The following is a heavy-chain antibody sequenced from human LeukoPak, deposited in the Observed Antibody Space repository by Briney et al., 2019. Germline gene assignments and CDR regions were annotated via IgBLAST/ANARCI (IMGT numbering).Heavy chain of an antibody. CDR1: GFTLSSYE. V-gene: IGHV3-48*03. J-gene: IGHJ4*02. Sequence: GGSLRLSCAASGFTLSSYEMNWVRQAPGKGLEWVSYISSSGSTIYYADSVKGRFTISRDNAKNSLYLQMNSLRAEDTAVYYCARSDYYGSGSYGYWGQGTLVTVSS. D-gene: IGHD3-10*01. CDR3: ARSDYYGSGSYGY. CDR2: ISSSGSTI.